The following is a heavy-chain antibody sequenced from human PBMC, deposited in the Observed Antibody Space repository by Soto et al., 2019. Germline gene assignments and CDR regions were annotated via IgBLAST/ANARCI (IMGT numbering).Heavy chain of an antibody. CDR2: ISGSGGST. J-gene: IGHJ4*02. Sequence: GGSLRLSCAASGFTFSSYAMSWVRQAPGKGLEWVSAISGSGGSTYYADSVKGRFTISRDNSKNTLYLQTNSLRAEDTAVYYCAKVSSSSWVFAYFDYWGQGTLVTVSS. D-gene: IGHD6-6*01. V-gene: IGHV3-23*01. CDR3: AKVSSSSWVFAYFDY. CDR1: GFTFSSYA.